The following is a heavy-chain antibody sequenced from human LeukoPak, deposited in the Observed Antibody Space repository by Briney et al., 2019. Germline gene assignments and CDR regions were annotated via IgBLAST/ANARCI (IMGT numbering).Heavy chain of an antibody. CDR1: GFIFRNHP. D-gene: IGHD5-12*01. CDR3: VKEIYSASSPFDY. J-gene: IGHJ4*02. V-gene: IGHV3-64D*09. CDR2: ISNGGGST. Sequence: GGSLGLSFSASGFIFRNHPLHWVRQAPGKGLEFVSGISNGGGSTYYADSVTGRFTISRDNSKNTLYLQMSSLRAEDTAVYYCVKEIYSASSPFDYWGQGTPVTVSS.